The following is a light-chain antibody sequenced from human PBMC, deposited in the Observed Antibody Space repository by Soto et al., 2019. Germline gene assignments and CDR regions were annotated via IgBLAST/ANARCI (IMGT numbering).Light chain of an antibody. J-gene: IGKJ1*01. CDR3: QQYNNWRT. Sequence: EIVMTQSPATLSVSPGERATLSCRASQSVSSNLAWYQQKPGQAPRLLIHGASTRATGVPARFSGSGSGTEFTLTISSLQSEDSAVYDCQQYNNWRTFGQGTKVEIK. V-gene: IGKV3-15*01. CDR1: QSVSSN. CDR2: GAS.